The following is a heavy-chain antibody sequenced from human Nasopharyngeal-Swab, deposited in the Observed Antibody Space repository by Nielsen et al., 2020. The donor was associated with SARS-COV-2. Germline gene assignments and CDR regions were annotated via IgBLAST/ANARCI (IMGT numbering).Heavy chain of an antibody. CDR1: GFTFDDYA. D-gene: IGHD3-10*01. Sequence: SLKISCAASGFTFDDYAMHWVRQAPGKGLEWVSGISWNSGSIGYADSVKGRFTISRDNAKNSLYPQMNSLRAEDTALYYCAKAITMVRGVTYGMDVWGQGTTVTVSS. CDR3: AKAITMVRGVTYGMDV. V-gene: IGHV3-9*01. CDR2: ISWNSGSI. J-gene: IGHJ6*02.